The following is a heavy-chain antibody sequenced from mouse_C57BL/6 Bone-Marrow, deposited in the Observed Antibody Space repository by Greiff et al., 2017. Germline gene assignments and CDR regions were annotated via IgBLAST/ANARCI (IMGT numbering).Heavy chain of an antibody. D-gene: IGHD2-4*01. CDR3: ARHGIYYDIRRGFYYAMDY. CDR2: FYPGSGSI. V-gene: IGHV1-62-2*01. J-gene: IGHJ4*01. Sequence: VQLQQSGAELVKPGASVKLSCKASGYTFTEYTIHWVKQRSGQGLEWIGWFYPGSGSIKYNEKFKDKATLTADKSSSTVYMELSRLTSEESAVYFCARHGIYYDIRRGFYYAMDYWGQGTSVTVSS. CDR1: GYTFTEYT.